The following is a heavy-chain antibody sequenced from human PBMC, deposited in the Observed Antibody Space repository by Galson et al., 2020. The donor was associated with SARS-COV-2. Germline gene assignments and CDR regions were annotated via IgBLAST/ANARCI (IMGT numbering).Heavy chain of an antibody. J-gene: IGHJ6*02. Sequence: SETLSLTCAVYGGSLNTYYWSWIRQPPGKGLEWIGDINHSGNTNYNPSLKSRVTISIDTSKNQFSLKLTSMTAAATAVYYCARGVRVDDNGCYYLVGYYYGVDVWGQGTTVTVSS. D-gene: IGHD3-22*01. CDR1: GGSLNTYY. CDR2: INHSGNT. V-gene: IGHV4-34*01. CDR3: ARGVRVDDNGCYYLVGYYYGVDV.